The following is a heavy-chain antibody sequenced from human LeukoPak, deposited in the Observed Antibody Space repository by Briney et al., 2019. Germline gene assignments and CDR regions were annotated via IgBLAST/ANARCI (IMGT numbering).Heavy chain of an antibody. CDR3: ARDLSVAAAGADY. CDR2: IRGRSDTT. D-gene: IGHD6-13*01. Sequence: GGSLRLSFAASGFTFTMFSMNWLRQAPGKGLEWIAFIRGRSDTTYYADSVQGRFTISRDNAEDSVYLQMNSLRVEDTAVYYCARDLSVAAAGADYWGQGTLVTVSS. V-gene: IGHV3-48*01. J-gene: IGHJ4*02. CDR1: GFTFTMFS.